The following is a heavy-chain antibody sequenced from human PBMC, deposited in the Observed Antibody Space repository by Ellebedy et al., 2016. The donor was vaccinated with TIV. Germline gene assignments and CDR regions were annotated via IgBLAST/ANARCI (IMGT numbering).Heavy chain of an antibody. CDR1: GGSISTYY. Sequence: MPSETLSLTCTVSGGSISTYYWSWIRQPPGKGLEWIGYIYYSGSSNYNPSLKSRVTTSVDTSKSQFSLKLSSVTAADTAVYYCARRRGSGSYYFDYWGQGTLVTVSS. CDR2: IYYSGSS. J-gene: IGHJ4*02. V-gene: IGHV4-59*12. CDR3: ARRRGSGSYYFDY. D-gene: IGHD1-26*01.